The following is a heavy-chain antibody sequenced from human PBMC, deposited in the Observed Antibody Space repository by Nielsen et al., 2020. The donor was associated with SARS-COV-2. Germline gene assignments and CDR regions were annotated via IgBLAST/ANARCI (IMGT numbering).Heavy chain of an antibody. CDR2: IYYSGST. J-gene: IGHJ4*02. CDR3: ARHDYGDYVDY. D-gene: IGHD4-17*01. Sequence: SETLSFTCTVSGGSISSGDYYWSWIRQPPGKGLEWIGYIYYSGSTYYNPSLKSRVTISVDTSKNQFSLKLSSVTAADTAVYYCARHDYGDYVDYWGQGALVTVSS. CDR1: GGSISSGDYY. V-gene: IGHV4-30-4*01.